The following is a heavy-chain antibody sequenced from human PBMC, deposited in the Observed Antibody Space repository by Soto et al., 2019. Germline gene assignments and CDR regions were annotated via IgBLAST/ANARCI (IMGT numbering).Heavy chain of an antibody. D-gene: IGHD1-7*01. CDR3: ARNYGHAFDI. CDR2: IYYSGST. CDR1: GGSLRRNY. J-gene: IGHJ3*02. Sequence: PETLRLTYTVSGGSLRRNYWSWSRQPPGKRLEWIGYIYYSGSTNYNPSLKSRVTISVDTSKSQFSLKLSSVTAADTAVYYCARNYGHAFDIWGQGTMVT. V-gene: IGHV4-59*01.